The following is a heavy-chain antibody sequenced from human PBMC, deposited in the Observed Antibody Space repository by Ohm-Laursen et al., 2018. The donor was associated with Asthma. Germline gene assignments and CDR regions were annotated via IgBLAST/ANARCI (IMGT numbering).Heavy chain of an antibody. V-gene: IGHV3-30*18. D-gene: IGHD3-9*01. CDR2: ISYDGSNK. Sequence: SLRLSCAASGFTFSSYGMHWVRQAPGKGLEWVAVISYDGSNKYYADSVKGRFTISRDNSKNTLYLQMNSLRAEDRAVYYCAKDRYDILTGYCHDYWGQGTLVTVSS. CDR3: AKDRYDILTGYCHDY. CDR1: GFTFSSYG. J-gene: IGHJ4*02.